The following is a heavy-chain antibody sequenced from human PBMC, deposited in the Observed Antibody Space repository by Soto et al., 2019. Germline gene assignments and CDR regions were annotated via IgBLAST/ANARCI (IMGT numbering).Heavy chain of an antibody. V-gene: IGHV3-30-3*01. CDR1: GFTFSSYA. D-gene: IGHD2-2*01. Sequence: QVLLVDSGVGVVQPGRSLRLSGAASGFTFSSYAMNWVREAPGKGLEWVALISHDGINKYYADSVRGRFTISRDSSTNTLYLQMNSLRAADTAVYYCGRCTSTSCHLGSDYWGQGTLVTVSS. J-gene: IGHJ4*02. CDR2: ISHDGINK. CDR3: GRCTSTSCHLGSDY.